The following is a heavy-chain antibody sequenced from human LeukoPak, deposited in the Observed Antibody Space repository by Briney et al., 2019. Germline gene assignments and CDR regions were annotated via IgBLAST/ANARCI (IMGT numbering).Heavy chain of an antibody. V-gene: IGHV3-21*01. CDR1: GFTFRFYA. CDR2: ISSSSSYI. Sequence: GGSLRLSCAASGFTFRFYAMSWVRQAPGKGLEWVSSISSSSSYIYYADSVKGRFTISRDNAKNSLYLQMNSLRAEDTAVYYCARAPYCGGDCSWYDWFDPWGQGTLVTVSS. CDR3: ARAPYCGGDCSWYDWFDP. D-gene: IGHD2-21*02. J-gene: IGHJ5*02.